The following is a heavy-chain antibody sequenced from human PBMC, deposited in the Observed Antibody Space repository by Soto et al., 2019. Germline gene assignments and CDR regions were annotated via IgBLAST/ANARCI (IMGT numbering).Heavy chain of an antibody. V-gene: IGHV2-5*02. CDR3: AHRPDYDFWSGYPDYGMDV. CDR2: IYWDDDK. CDR1: GFSLSTSGVG. D-gene: IGHD3-3*01. J-gene: IGHJ6*02. Sequence: QITLKESGPTLVKPTQTLTLTCTFSGFSLSTSGVGVGWIRQPPGKALEWLALIYWDDDKRYSPSLKSRLSITKDTSKDPVVLTMTNMDPVDTATYYCAHRPDYDFWSGYPDYGMDVWGQGTTVTVSS.